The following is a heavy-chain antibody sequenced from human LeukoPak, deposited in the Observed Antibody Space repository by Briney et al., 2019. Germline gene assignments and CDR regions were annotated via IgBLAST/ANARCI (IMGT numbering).Heavy chain of an antibody. D-gene: IGHD2-2*01. V-gene: IGHV1-2*02. CDR2: INPNSGGT. Sequence: ASVKVSCKASEYAFTGYYMHWVRRAPGQGLEWMGWINPNSGGTNYAPKFQGRVTMTRDTSISTAYMELSGLRSDDTAVYYCARDSRVVPAATMNVWGQGTTVTVSS. CDR3: ARDSRVVPAATMNV. CDR1: EYAFTGYY. J-gene: IGHJ6*02.